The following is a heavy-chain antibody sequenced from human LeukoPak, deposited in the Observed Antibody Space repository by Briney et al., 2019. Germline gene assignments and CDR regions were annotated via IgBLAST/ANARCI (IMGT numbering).Heavy chain of an antibody. CDR3: AKVMPLYQLQWGLYDY. D-gene: IGHD2-2*01. J-gene: IGHJ4*02. CDR1: GFTFSSYS. CDR2: ISGSGGST. V-gene: IGHV3-23*01. Sequence: GGSLRLSCAASGFTFSSYSMNWVRQAPGKGLEWVSAISGSGGSTYYADSVKGRFTISRDNSKNTLYLQMNSLRAEDTAVYYCAKVMPLYQLQWGLYDYWGQGTLVTVSS.